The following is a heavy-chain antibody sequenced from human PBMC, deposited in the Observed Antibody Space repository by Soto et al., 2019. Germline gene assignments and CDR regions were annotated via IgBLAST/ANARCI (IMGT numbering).Heavy chain of an antibody. Sequence: SETLSLTCTVSGGSISSYYWSWIRQPPGKGLEWIGYIYYSGSTNYNPSLKSRVTISVDTSKNQFSLKLSSVTAADTAVYYCARVKGQQQLPGWFDPWGQGTLVTVSS. CDR1: GGSISSYY. CDR2: IYYSGST. CDR3: ARVKGQQQLPGWFDP. D-gene: IGHD6-13*01. J-gene: IGHJ5*02. V-gene: IGHV4-59*01.